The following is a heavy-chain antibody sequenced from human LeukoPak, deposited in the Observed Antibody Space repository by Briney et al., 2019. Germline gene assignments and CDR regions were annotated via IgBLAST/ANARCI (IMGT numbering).Heavy chain of an antibody. D-gene: IGHD6-13*01. CDR2: IIPIFGTA. Sequence: SVKVSCKASGGTFSSYAISWVRQAPGQGLEWMGGIIPIFGTANYAQKFQGRVTITADESTSTAYMELSSLRSEDTAVYNCAREAAAADAYYYYGMDVWGKGTTVTVSS. V-gene: IGHV1-69*01. CDR3: AREAAAADAYYYYGMDV. J-gene: IGHJ6*04. CDR1: GGTFSSYA.